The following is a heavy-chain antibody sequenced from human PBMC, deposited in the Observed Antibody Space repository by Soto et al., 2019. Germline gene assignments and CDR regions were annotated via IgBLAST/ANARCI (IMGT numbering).Heavy chain of an antibody. CDR2: INHSGST. V-gene: IGHV4-34*01. Sequence: SLTCAVYGGSFSGCYGSWIRQPPGKGLEWIGEINHSGSTNYNPSLKSRVTISVDTSKNQFSLKLSSVTAADTAVYYCARGITMIVALWGQGTMVTVSS. CDR1: GGSFSGCY. D-gene: IGHD3-22*01. J-gene: IGHJ3*01. CDR3: ARGITMIVAL.